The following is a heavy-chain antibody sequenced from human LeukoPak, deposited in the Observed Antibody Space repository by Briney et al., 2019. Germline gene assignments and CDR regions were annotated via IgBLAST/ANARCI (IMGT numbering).Heavy chain of an antibody. CDR3: VRLNDYGDYALLDY. D-gene: IGHD4-17*01. J-gene: IGHJ4*02. V-gene: IGHV4-61*02. Sequence: NPSQTLSLTCTVSGGSISSGSYYWSWIRQPAGKGLEWIGRIYTSGSTNYNPSLKSRVTISVDTSKNQFSLKLSSVTAADTAVYYCVRLNDYGDYALLDYWGQGTLVTVSS. CDR1: GGSISSGSYY. CDR2: IYTSGST.